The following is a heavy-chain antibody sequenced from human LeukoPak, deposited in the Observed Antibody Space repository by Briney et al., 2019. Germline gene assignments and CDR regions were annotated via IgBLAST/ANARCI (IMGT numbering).Heavy chain of an antibody. CDR2: IIPILGIA. J-gene: IGHJ1*01. V-gene: IGHV1-69*04. D-gene: IGHD6-19*01. CDR3: ARGHIAVAAHAEYFQH. Sequence: GASVKVSCKASGYTFTSYGISWVRQAPGQGLEWMGRIIPILGIANYAQKFQGRVTITADKSTSTAYMELSSLRSEDTAVYYCARGHIAVAAHAEYFQHWGQGTLVTVSS. CDR1: GYTFTSYG.